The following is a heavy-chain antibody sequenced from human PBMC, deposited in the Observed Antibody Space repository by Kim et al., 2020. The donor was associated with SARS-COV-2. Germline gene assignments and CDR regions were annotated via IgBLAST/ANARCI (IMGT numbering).Heavy chain of an antibody. Sequence: SETLSLTCTVSGGSVSSGSYYWSWIRQPPGKGLEWIGYIYYSGSTNYNPSLKSRVTISVDTSKNQFSLKLSSVTAADTAVYYCARDLPRGPGSYITGFDPWGQGTLVTVSS. CDR1: GGSVSSGSYY. CDR2: IYYSGST. CDR3: ARDLPRGPGSYITGFDP. D-gene: IGHD3-10*01. V-gene: IGHV4-61*01. J-gene: IGHJ5*02.